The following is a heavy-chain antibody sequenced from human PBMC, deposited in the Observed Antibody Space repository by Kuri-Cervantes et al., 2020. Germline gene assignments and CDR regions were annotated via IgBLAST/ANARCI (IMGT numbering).Heavy chain of an antibody. CDR1: GGSFSGYY. Sequence: SETLSLTCAVYGGSFSGYYWSWIRQPPGKGLEWIGEINHSGSTNYNPSLKSRVTISVDTSKNQFSLKLSSVTAEDTAVYYCTTEDYLPFDYWGQGTLVTVSS. V-gene: IGHV4-34*01. J-gene: IGHJ4*02. CDR3: TTEDYLPFDY. D-gene: IGHD4-11*01. CDR2: INHSGST.